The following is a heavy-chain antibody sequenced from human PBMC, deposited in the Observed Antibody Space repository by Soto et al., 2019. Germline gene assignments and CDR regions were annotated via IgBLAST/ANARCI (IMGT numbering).Heavy chain of an antibody. Sequence: QLQLQESGPGLVKPSETLSLTCTVSGGSISSSSYWGWIRQPPGKGLEWIGSIYSIGSTYYNPSLKSRVTISVATPKNQFSLKLSSVTAADTAVYYCRRSSRYSTDVWGQGATVTVSS. CDR1: GGSISSSSY. CDR3: RRSSRYSTDV. J-gene: IGHJ6*02. D-gene: IGHD6-13*01. V-gene: IGHV4-39*01. CDR2: IYSIGST.